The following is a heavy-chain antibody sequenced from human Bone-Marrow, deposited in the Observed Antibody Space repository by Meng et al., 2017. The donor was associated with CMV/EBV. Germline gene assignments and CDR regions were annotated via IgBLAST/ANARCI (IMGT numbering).Heavy chain of an antibody. CDR1: GFTFDDYA. V-gene: IGHV3-9*01. J-gene: IGHJ4*02. CDR2: ISWNSGSI. D-gene: IGHD4-17*01. Sequence: GGSLRLSCAASGFTFDDYAMHWVRQAPGKGLEWVSGISWNSGSIGYADSVKGRFIISRDNAKNSLYLQMNSLRAEDTAVYYCAKDDTVTNFDYWGQGTLVTVSS. CDR3: AKDDTVTNFDY.